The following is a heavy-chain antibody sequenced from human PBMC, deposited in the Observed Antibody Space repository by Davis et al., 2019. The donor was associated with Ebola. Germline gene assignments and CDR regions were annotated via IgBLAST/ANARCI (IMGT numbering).Heavy chain of an antibody. CDR3: AKAIYRIAVAGTLGDSFDI. J-gene: IGHJ3*02. CDR1: GFTFSDYY. D-gene: IGHD6-19*01. CDR2: ISSSGITI. Sequence: SLKISCAASGFTFSDYYMSWIRQAPGKGLEWVSYISSSGITISYADSVKGRFTISRDNAKYSLYLQMNSLRAEDTALYYCAKAIYRIAVAGTLGDSFDIWDQGTMVTVSS. V-gene: IGHV3-11*01.